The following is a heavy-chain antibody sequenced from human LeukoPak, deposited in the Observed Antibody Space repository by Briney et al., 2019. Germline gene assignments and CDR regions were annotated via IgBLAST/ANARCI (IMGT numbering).Heavy chain of an antibody. CDR1: GGSISSYY. Sequence: SETLSLTCTVSGGSISSYYWSWIRQPPGKGLEWIRYIYYSGSTNYNPSLKSRVTISVDTSKNQFSLKLSSVTAADTAVYYCARLGDYDSSGYYGYYWGQGTLVTVSS. CDR2: IYYSGST. CDR3: ARLGDYDSSGYYGYY. V-gene: IGHV4-59*08. D-gene: IGHD3-22*01. J-gene: IGHJ4*02.